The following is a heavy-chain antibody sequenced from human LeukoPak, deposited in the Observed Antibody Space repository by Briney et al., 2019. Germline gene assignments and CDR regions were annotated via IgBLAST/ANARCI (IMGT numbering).Heavy chain of an antibody. CDR2: IIPILGIA. CDR3: ARSGYCSGGSCYNYYYYYGMDV. Sequence: SVKVSCKASGGTLSSYAISWVRQAPGQGLEWMGRIIPILGIANYAQKFQGRVTITADKSTSTAYMELSSLRSEDTAVYYCARSGYCSGGSCYNYYYYYGMDVWGQGTTVTVSS. CDR1: GGTLSSYA. V-gene: IGHV1-69*04. D-gene: IGHD2-15*01. J-gene: IGHJ6*02.